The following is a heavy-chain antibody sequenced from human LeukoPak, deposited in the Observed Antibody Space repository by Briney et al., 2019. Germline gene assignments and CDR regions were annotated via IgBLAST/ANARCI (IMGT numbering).Heavy chain of an antibody. CDR1: GFTFDNYA. CDR3: SRGYKGPPPAGKKKIFQP. D-gene: IGHD5-24*01. CDR2: ISWNSGTI. V-gene: IGHV3-9*01. Sequence: GGSLRLSCAASGFTFDNYAMNWVRQVPGKGLEWISLISWNSGTIGYADSVKGRFTISRDNANNFLYLQMNSLRAEATALYYCSRGYKGPPPAGKKKIFQPWGQGTLVTGSS. J-gene: IGHJ1*01.